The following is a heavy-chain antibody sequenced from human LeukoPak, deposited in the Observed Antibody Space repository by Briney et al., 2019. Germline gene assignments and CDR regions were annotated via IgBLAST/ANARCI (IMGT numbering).Heavy chain of an antibody. J-gene: IGHJ6*03. Sequence: PSQTLSLTCTVSGGSISSYYWSWIRQPPGKGLQWIGYIYYSGSTNYNPSLKSRVTISVDTSKNQFSLKLGSVTAADTAVYYCARGLAGTLLDYYYYYMDVWGKGTTVTVSS. V-gene: IGHV4-59*01. CDR2: IYYSGST. D-gene: IGHD1-1*01. CDR3: ARGLAGTLLDYYYYYMDV. CDR1: GGSISSYY.